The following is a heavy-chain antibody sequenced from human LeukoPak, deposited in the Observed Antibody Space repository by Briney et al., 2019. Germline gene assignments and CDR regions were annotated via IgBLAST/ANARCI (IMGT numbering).Heavy chain of an antibody. D-gene: IGHD3-9*01. V-gene: IGHV4-61*02. CDR1: GGSISSGSYY. CDR2: IYTSGST. CDR3: ARYSVLRYFDWSTGLSAFDI. Sequence: TSETLSLTCTVSGGSISSGSYYWSWIRQPAGKGLEWIGRIYTSGSTNYNPSLKSRVTISVDTSKNQFSLKLSSVTAADTAVYYCARYSVLRYFDWSTGLSAFDIWGQGTMVTVSS. J-gene: IGHJ3*02.